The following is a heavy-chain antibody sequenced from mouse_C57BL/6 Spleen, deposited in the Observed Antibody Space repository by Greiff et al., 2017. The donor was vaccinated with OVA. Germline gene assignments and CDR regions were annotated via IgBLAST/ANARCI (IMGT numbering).Heavy chain of an antibody. J-gene: IGHJ4*01. CDR2: IHPNRGST. CDR3: ARYFALAMDY. CDR1: GYTFTSYW. V-gene: IGHV1-64*01. Sequence: VQLQQPGAELVKPGASVTLSCKASGYTFTSYWMHWVKQRPGQGLEWIGMIHPNRGSTNYNEKFKSKATLTVYKSSSTAYMQLSSLTSVDSAVYYCARYFALAMDYWGQGTSVTVSS.